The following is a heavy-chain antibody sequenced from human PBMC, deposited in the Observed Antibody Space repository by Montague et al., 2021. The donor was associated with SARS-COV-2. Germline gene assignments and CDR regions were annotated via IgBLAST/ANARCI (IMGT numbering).Heavy chain of an antibody. D-gene: IGHD3-3*02. CDR3: IRRLASVDP. J-gene: IGHJ5*02. Sequence: TLSLTCTVSGGSISSGSYYWSWIRQPAGKGLEWIGRVYASGVTNYNPSLKSRVTMSLDTSKNQFSMRLSSVTAADTALYYCIRRLASVDPWGQGTLVTVSS. V-gene: IGHV4-61*02. CDR1: GGSISSGSYY. CDR2: VYASGVT.